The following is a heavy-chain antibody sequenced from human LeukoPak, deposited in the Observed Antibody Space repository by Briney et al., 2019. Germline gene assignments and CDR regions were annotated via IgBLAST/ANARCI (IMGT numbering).Heavy chain of an antibody. CDR1: GGTFSSYA. Sequence: SVKVSCKASGGTFSSYAISWVRQAPGQGLEWMGRIIPILGIANYAQKFQGRVTITADKSTSTAYMELSSLRSEDTAVYYCARGLRNDFWSGGYIWGQGTMVTVSS. J-gene: IGHJ3*02. D-gene: IGHD3-3*01. V-gene: IGHV1-69*04. CDR2: IIPILGIA. CDR3: ARGLRNDFWSGGYI.